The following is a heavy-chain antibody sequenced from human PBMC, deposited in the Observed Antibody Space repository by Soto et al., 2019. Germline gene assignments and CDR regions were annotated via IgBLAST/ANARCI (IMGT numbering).Heavy chain of an antibody. D-gene: IGHD6-19*01. Sequence: PGGSLRLSCAASGFTFSSYAMSWVRQAPGKGLEWVSAISGSGGSTYYADSVKGRFTISRDNSKNTLYLQMNSLRAEDTAVYYCARGKNGWYHLCSYWGQGTLVTVSS. J-gene: IGHJ4*02. CDR1: GFTFSSYA. V-gene: IGHV3-23*01. CDR2: ISGSGGST. CDR3: ARGKNGWYHLCSY.